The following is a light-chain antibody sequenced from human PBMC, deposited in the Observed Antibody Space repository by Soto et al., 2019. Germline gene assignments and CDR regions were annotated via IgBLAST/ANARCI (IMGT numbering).Light chain of an antibody. Sequence: QSVLTQPASVSGSPGQSITISCTGTSSDVGGQKLVSWYQQHPGKAPKVLLYEGSERPSGVSDRFSGSKSGNTASLTISGLQAEDEADYYCSSYAGSTTWVFGGGTKVTVL. CDR1: SSDVGGQKL. CDR2: EGS. CDR3: SSYAGSTTWV. J-gene: IGLJ3*02. V-gene: IGLV2-23*01.